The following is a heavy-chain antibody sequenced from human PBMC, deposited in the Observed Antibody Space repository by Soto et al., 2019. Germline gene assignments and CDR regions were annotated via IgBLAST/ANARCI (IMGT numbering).Heavy chain of an antibody. CDR3: ASALAVAGRSSWFDP. CDR2: IYPGDSDI. CDR1: GYSFTSYW. D-gene: IGHD6-19*01. J-gene: IGHJ5*02. Sequence: ESLKISCKGSGYSFTSYWIGWVRQMPGKGLEWMGIIYPGDSDIRYSPSFQGQVTISADKSVSTAYLQWSSLKASDTAMYYCASALAVAGRSSWFDPWGQGTLVTVSS. V-gene: IGHV5-51*01.